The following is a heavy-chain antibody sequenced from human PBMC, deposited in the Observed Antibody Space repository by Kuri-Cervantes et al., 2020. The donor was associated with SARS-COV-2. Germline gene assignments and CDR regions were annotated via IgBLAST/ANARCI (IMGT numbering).Heavy chain of an antibody. CDR2: IYYSGST. J-gene: IGHJ3*02. CDR3: ARGRFLEWFDAFDI. V-gene: IGHV4-39*01. CDR1: GGSISSSSYY. Sequence: GSLRLSCTVSGGSISSSSYYWGWIRQPPGKGLEWIGSIYYSGSTYYNPSLKSRVTISVDTSKNQFSLKLSSVTAADTAVYYCARGRFLEWFDAFDIWGQGTMVTVSS. D-gene: IGHD3-3*01.